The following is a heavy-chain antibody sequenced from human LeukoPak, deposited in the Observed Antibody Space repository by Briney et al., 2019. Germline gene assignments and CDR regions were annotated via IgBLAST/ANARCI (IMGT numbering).Heavy chain of an antibody. CDR2: INPSSGST. Sequence: ASVKVSCKASGYTFTTYYMHWVRQAPGQGLEWMGIINPSSGSTSYAQKFQGRVTMTRDTSTSTVYMELSSLRSDDTAVYYCATVGETYYFDSSGYQALHYWGQGTLVTVSS. D-gene: IGHD3-22*01. CDR3: ATVGETYYFDSSGYQALHY. J-gene: IGHJ4*02. V-gene: IGHV1-46*01. CDR1: GYTFTTYY.